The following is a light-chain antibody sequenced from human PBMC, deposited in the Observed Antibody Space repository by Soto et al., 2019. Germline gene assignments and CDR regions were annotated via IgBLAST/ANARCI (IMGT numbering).Light chain of an antibody. V-gene: IGKV3-15*01. CDR3: QQYDNWPRA. Sequence: EIVMTQSPATLSVSPGERATLPCRASQSVSANLAWYQQKPGQAPRLLINGASTRATGIPARFSGSGSGTEFTLTISSLQSEDVAVYYCQQYDNWPRAFGQGTKV. CDR2: GAS. J-gene: IGKJ1*01. CDR1: QSVSAN.